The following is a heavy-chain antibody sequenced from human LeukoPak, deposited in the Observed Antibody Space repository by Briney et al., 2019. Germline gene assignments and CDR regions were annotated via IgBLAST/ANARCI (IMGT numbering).Heavy chain of an antibody. J-gene: IGHJ4*02. Sequence: GGSLRLSCAASGFTFSSYAMSWVRQAPGKGLEWVSAISGSGGSTYYADSVKGRFTISRDNSKNMLYLQMNSLRAEDTAVYYCAKSALYYYDSSGYYLNYWGQGTLVTVSS. D-gene: IGHD3-22*01. V-gene: IGHV3-23*01. CDR2: ISGSGGST. CDR1: GFTFSSYA. CDR3: AKSALYYYDSSGYYLNY.